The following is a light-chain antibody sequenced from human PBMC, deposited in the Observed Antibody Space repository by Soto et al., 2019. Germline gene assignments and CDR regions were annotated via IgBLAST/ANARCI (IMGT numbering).Light chain of an antibody. V-gene: IGLV7-43*01. CDR3: LLYYGAAHVV. CDR2: STS. J-gene: IGLJ2*01. CDR1: TGAVTSGYY. Sequence: QTVVTQEPSLTVSPGGTVTLTCASSTGAVTSGYYPNWFQQKPGQAPRALIYSTSKKHFWTPARFSGSLLGGKAALTLSGVQPEDEAEYYCLLYYGAAHVVFGGGTKLTVL.